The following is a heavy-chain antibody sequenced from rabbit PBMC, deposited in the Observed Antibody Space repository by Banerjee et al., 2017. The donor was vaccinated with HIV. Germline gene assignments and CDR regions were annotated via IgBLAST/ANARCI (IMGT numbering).Heavy chain of an antibody. CDR1: GFSFSSSYW. J-gene: IGHJ4*01. CDR3: ARSAYSYNGGGYRYTTRMNL. D-gene: IGHD6-1*01. CDR2: IYGGSSGST. Sequence: EESGGDLVKPEGSLTLTCTASGFSFSSSYWICWVRQAPGKGLEWIGCIYGGSSGSTYYAMLAKGRFTISKASSTTVTLQMTSLTAADTATYFCARSAYSYNGGGYRYTTRMNLCGQGTLVTVS. V-gene: IGHV1S45*01.